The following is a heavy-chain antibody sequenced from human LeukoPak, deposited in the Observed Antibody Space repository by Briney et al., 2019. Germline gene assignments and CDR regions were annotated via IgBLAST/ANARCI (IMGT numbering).Heavy chain of an antibody. V-gene: IGHV4-30-4*07. J-gene: IGHJ4*02. D-gene: IGHD2-21*02. Sequence: SETLSLTCAVSGGSISSGAYSWSWIRQPLGKGLEWIGYIFYSGSTYYNLSLKSRLTISVDTSKNQFSLKLNSVTAADTAVYYCARRVTATEDLDYWGQGTLVTVSS. CDR3: ARRVTATEDLDY. CDR1: GGSISSGAYS. CDR2: IFYSGST.